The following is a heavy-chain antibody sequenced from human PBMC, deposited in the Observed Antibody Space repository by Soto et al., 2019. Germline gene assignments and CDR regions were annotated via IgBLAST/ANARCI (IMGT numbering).Heavy chain of an antibody. Sequence: QVQLQESGPGLVKPSETLSLTCTVSGGSITNYYCSWFRQPPGKGLEWIGYINYDGYSAYNLSLKRRVTLSMDASKTQFTLMLESVTATDTAAYYCARHGFGPLHGLVDVWSPGTTVIVSS. D-gene: IGHD3-10*01. CDR1: GGSITNYY. V-gene: IGHV4-59*08. CDR3: ARHGFGPLHGLVDV. J-gene: IGHJ6*02. CDR2: INYDGYS.